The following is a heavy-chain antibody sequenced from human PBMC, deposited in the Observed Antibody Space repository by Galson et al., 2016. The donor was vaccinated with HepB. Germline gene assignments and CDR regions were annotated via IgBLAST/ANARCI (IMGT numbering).Heavy chain of an antibody. CDR3: ARSRTNVGIVVSGIGH. V-gene: IGHV1-3*01. CDR1: GYIFTNYA. Sequence: SVKVSCKASGYIFTNYAIHWVRQAPGQGPEWMGWINADNGNREYSEKFQGRLRLTRDSPASTIYMELTNLTSEDTAVYFCARSRTNVGIVVSGIGHWGQGSLVTVSP. D-gene: IGHD6-19*01. J-gene: IGHJ4*02. CDR2: INADNGNR.